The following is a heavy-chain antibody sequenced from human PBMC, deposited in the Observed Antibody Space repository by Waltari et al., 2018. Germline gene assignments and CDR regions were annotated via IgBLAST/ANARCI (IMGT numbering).Heavy chain of an antibody. CDR2: ITSGGGDT. CDR3: AKEIYRIGRPCFDY. J-gene: IGHJ4*02. V-gene: IGHV3-23*01. Sequence: QLLESGGGWRQAGGSLRLSCAASGFTFSNYALSWVRQAPGKGPEWVSGITSGGGDTYYTDSVRGRCTISRDNSKNTVYLQMNSLRHEDTAVYYCAKEIYRIGRPCFDYWGQGVRVTVSS. D-gene: IGHD6-19*01. CDR1: GFTFSNYA.